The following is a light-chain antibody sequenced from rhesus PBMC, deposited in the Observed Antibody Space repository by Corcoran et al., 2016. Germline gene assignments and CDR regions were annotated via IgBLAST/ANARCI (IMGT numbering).Light chain of an antibody. Sequence: DIQMTQSPSSLSASVGDTVTITCRASQGISNNLACYQQKPGKFPNLLINYASNLESGVPSRFSGRGAGTDFPLTISSLKPEDVATYYCQHGYGTPYRFGQGTKVEIK. CDR1: QGISNN. J-gene: IGKJ2*01. CDR2: YAS. CDR3: QHGYGTPYR. V-gene: IGKV1S15*01.